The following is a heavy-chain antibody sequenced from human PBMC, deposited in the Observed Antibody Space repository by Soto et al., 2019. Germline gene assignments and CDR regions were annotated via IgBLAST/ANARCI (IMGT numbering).Heavy chain of an antibody. CDR2: ILGTRDRV. CDR3: AKYFNTGTSSTYDS. CDR1: GFTFNTYG. V-gene: IGHV3-23*01. J-gene: IGHJ4*02. Sequence: HPGGSLRLSCATSGFTFNTYGMAWVRQAPGKGLAWVSAILGTRDRVSYVDSVKGRFTISRDNSKNTLYLQMNSLRADDTAIYYCAKYFNTGTSSTYDSWGQGTLVTVSS. D-gene: IGHD1-7*01.